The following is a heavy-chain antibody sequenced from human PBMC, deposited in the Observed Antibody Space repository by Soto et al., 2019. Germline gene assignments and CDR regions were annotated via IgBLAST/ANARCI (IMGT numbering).Heavy chain of an antibody. CDR1: GFTVSSNY. CDR3: ARDSPGYYGMDV. CDR2: IYSGGST. J-gene: IGHJ6*02. V-gene: IGHV3-53*01. Sequence: GGSLRLSCAASGFTVSSNYMSWVRQAPGKGLEWVSVIYSGGSTYYADSVKGRFTISRDNSKNTLYLQMNSLRAEDTAVYYCARDSPGYYGMDVWGQGTTVTVSS.